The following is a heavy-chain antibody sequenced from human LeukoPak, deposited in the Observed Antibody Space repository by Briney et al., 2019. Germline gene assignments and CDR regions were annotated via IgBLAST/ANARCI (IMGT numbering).Heavy chain of an antibody. CDR3: AKSGGRTGGYYGMDV. CDR2: ISAGGGST. D-gene: IGHD2-8*02. V-gene: IGHV3-23*01. Sequence: GGSLRLSCAASGFTFTSYAMSWVRQAPGKGLEWVSSISAGGGSTDYADSVKGRFTISRDTSNTTLYLLMNSLRVEDTAIYYCAKSGGRTGGYYGMDVWGQGTTVTVSS. J-gene: IGHJ6*02. CDR1: GFTFTSYA.